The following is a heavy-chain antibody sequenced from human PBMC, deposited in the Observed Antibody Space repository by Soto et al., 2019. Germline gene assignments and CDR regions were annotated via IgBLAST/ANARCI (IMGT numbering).Heavy chain of an antibody. V-gene: IGHV4-39*01. CDR3: ASDLTGYAYFDY. CDR1: GGSISSRSYY. CDR2: IYYSGTT. D-gene: IGHD3-9*01. J-gene: IGHJ4*01. Sequence: SETLSLTCTVSGGSISSRSYYWGWIRQPPGKGLEWIGTIYYSGTTYYNPSLKSRVTISVATSKNQFSLKLTSVTAADTAVYYCASDLTGYAYFDYWGHGTLVTVPQ.